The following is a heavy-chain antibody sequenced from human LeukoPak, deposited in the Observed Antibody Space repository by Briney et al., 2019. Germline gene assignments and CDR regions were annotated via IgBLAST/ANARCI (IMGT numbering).Heavy chain of an antibody. J-gene: IGHJ4*02. CDR2: IYHSGST. Sequence: WETLSLTCSVSGGPMSSYYWSWIRQSPGKGLEWMGYIYHSGSTDYNSSLESGVIIFADKPKKQFLLKAISVTGRARPVFYFARAAYHYGSGSYYFDYCGQGTLVTVSS. D-gene: IGHD3-10*01. CDR1: GGPMSSYY. V-gene: IGHV4-59*01. CDR3: ARAAYHYGSGSYYFDY.